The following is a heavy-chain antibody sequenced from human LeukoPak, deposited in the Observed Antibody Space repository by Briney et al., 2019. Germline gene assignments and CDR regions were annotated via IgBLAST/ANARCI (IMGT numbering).Heavy chain of an antibody. CDR1: GFTFSSYS. CDR2: ISSSSSYI. J-gene: IGHJ4*02. CDR3: ARRRRYDSSGYLDY. Sequence: PGGSLRLSCAASGFTFSSYSMNWVRQAPGKGLEWVSSISSSSSYIYYADSAKGRFTIYRDNAKNSLYLQMNSLRAEDTAVYYCARRRRYDSSGYLDYWGQGTLVTVSS. D-gene: IGHD3-22*01. V-gene: IGHV3-21*01.